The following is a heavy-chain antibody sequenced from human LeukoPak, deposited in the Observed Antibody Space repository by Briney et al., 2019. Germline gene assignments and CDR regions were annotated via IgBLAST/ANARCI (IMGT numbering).Heavy chain of an antibody. J-gene: IGHJ4*02. CDR3: ARSDFWSGYRSKNFDY. CDR2: INPNSGGT. D-gene: IGHD3-3*01. V-gene: IGHV1-2*02. CDR1: GYTFTGYY. Sequence: ASVKVSCKASGYTFTGYYMHWVRQAPGQGLEWMGWINPNSGGTNYAQKFQGRVTMTRDTSISTAYMELRSLRSDDTAVYYCARSDFWSGYRSKNFDYWGQGTLVTVSS.